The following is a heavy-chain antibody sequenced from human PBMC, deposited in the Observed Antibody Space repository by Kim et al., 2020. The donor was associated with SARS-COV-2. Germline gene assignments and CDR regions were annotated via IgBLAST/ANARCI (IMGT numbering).Heavy chain of an antibody. D-gene: IGHD2-2*01. J-gene: IGHJ6*01. Sequence: SVKVSCKASGGTFSNHGFCWVRQAPGQGLEWMGRIIPLLNLSNYAQKFQDRVTLIADESTSTLYLELSSLRSEDTAVYFCARATFSSADDYLYHMDVWGQWTTVAVSS. CDR3: ARATFSSADDYLYHMDV. V-gene: IGHV1-69*04. CDR2: IIPLLNLS. CDR1: GGTFSNHG.